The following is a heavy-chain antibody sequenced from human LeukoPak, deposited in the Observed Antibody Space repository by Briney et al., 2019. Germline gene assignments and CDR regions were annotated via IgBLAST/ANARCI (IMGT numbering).Heavy chain of an antibody. CDR3: ARDRSSSLDY. Sequence: ASVKVSCKTSGYSFSSYGISWVRQAPGQGLEWMGWISGHNGNTNYEQKVQGRVTMTTDTYTTTAHMELRGLTSDDTAVYYCARDRSSSLDYWGQGTLVTVSS. D-gene: IGHD6-6*01. V-gene: IGHV1-18*01. CDR2: ISGHNGNT. CDR1: GYSFSSYG. J-gene: IGHJ4*02.